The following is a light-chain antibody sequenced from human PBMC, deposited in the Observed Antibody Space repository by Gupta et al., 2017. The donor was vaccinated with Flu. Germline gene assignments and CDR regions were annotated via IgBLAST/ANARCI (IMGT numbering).Light chain of an antibody. CDR3: MHSTRWPWT. CDR2: KAS. J-gene: IGKJ1*01. Sequence: DAVMPQSPLSLPVTLGQPASISCRYSERLVYSDGDSYVSWFHQRPGQSPRRLIYKASNRDSGVPDRISGSGSGTDFTLTISRLEAEDVGVYYCMHSTRWPWTFGQGTKVEI. CDR1: ERLVYSDGDSY. V-gene: IGKV2-30*01.